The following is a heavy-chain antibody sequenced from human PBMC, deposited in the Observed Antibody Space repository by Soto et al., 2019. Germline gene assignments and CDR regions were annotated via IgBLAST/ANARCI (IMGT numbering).Heavy chain of an antibody. J-gene: IGHJ4*02. CDR3: SRGGIQLSCAFDY. D-gene: IGHD5-18*01. Sequence: SETLSLTCSVSGTSVSNYYWSWIRQPAGKGLEHIGRIYTSGSTSYNPSLKSRVTMSMDTSQTQIYLNLTSVTAADTAVYYCSRGGIQLSCAFDYWGQVILVTVSS. V-gene: IGHV4-4*07. CDR2: IYTSGST. CDR1: GTSVSNYY.